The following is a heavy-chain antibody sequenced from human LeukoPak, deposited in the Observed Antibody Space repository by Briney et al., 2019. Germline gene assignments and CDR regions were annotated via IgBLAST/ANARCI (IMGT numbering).Heavy chain of an antibody. CDR1: GYTFIIYG. CDR2: ISGYNGNT. CDR3: AREFCSGGGCYYYGMDV. D-gene: IGHD2-15*01. Sequence: ASVKVSCKASGYTFIIYGISWVRHAPGQGLEWMGWISGYNGNTNYAQKFQGRVTMTTDTSTSTAYLELRRLRSDDTAIYYCAREFCSGGGCYYYGMDVWGQGTTVTVS. V-gene: IGHV1-18*01. J-gene: IGHJ6*02.